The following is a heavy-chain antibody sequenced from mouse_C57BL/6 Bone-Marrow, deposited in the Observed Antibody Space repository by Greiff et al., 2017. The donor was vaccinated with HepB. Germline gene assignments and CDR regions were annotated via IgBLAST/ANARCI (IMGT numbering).Heavy chain of an antibody. CDR2: IYPRDGST. J-gene: IGHJ1*03. CDR1: GYTFTDHT. D-gene: IGHD1-1*01. CDR3: ARALYYGSSHWYFDV. V-gene: IGHV1-78*01. Sequence: VQLQESDAELVKPGASVKISCKVSGYTFTDHTIHWMKQRPEQGLEWIGYIYPRDGSTKYNEKFKGKATLTADKSSSTAYMQLNSLTSEDSAVYFCARALYYGSSHWYFDVWGTGTTVTVSS.